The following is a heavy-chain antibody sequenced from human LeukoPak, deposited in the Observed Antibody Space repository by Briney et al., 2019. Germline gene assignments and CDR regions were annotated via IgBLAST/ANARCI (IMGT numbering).Heavy chain of an antibody. Sequence: PGGSLRLSCEASGFSFSNYWMSWVRQAPGKGLEWVANIKHDGSEKYYVDSVKGRFTISRDNGKNSLYVQMNSLSVEDTAVYYCARNYYDSSGYYYDAFDIWGQGTMVTVSS. CDR1: GFSFSNYW. J-gene: IGHJ3*02. CDR3: ARNYYDSSGYYYDAFDI. D-gene: IGHD3-22*01. V-gene: IGHV3-7*01. CDR2: IKHDGSEK.